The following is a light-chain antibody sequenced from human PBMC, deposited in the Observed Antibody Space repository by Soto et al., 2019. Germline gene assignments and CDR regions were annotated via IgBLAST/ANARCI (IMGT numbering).Light chain of an antibody. CDR1: QGISRW. J-gene: IGKJ4*01. Sequence: DIQMTQSPSSVSASVGDRVTITCRASQGISRWLAWYQQKPGTAPKLLLYAASTLQSGVPSRFSGSRSGTYFTLTISSLQPEDFASYYFQPAITFPLTFGGGTKVQIK. V-gene: IGKV1-12*01. CDR3: QPAITFPLT. CDR2: AAS.